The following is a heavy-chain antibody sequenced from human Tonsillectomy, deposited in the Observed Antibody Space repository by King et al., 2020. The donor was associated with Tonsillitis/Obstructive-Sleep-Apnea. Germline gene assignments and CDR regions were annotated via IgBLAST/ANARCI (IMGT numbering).Heavy chain of an antibody. CDR1: GFTFSSYA. Sequence: VQLVESGGGVVQPGRSLRLSCAASGFTFSSYAMHWVRQAPGKGLEWVAVISYDGSNKYYADSVKGRFTISRDNSKNTLYLQMNSLRAGDTAVYYCARDHSDFWSGYYTTWFDPWGQGTLVTVSS. CDR2: ISYDGSNK. D-gene: IGHD3-3*01. V-gene: IGHV3-30*04. CDR3: ARDHSDFWSGYYTTWFDP. J-gene: IGHJ5*02.